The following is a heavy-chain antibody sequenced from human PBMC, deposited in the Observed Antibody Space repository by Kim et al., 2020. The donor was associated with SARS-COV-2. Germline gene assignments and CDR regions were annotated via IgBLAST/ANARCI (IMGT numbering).Heavy chain of an antibody. V-gene: IGHV3-30*04. Sequence: GGSLRLSCAASGFTFSSYAMHWVRQAPGKGLEWVAVISYDGSNKYYADSVKGRFTISRDDSKNTLYLQMNSLRAEDTAVYYCARSLAGLRVALQYYYYG. J-gene: IGHJ6*01. D-gene: IGHD2-15*01. CDR2: ISYDGSNK. CDR1: GFTFSSYA. CDR3: ARSLAGLRVALQYYYYG.